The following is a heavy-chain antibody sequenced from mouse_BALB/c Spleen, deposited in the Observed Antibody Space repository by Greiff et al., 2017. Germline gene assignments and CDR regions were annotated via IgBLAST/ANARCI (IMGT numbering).Heavy chain of an antibody. V-gene: IGHV1-85*01. Sequence: QVQLQQSGAELVKPGSSVKLSCKASGYAFTSYDINWVRQRPEQGLEWIGRIFPGDGSTKYNEKFKGKATLTTDKSSSTAYMQLSRLTSEDSAVYVCARYDAMDYWGQGTSVTVSS. CDR2: IFPGDGST. J-gene: IGHJ4*01. CDR3: ARYDAMDY. CDR1: GYAFTSYD.